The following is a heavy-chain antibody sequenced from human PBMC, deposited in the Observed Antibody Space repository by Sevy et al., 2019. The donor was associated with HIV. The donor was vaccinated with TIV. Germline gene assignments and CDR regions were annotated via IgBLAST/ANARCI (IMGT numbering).Heavy chain of an antibody. V-gene: IGHV1-18*01. CDR1: GYTFASEG. Sequence: ASVKVSCKASGYTFASEGISWVRQAPGQGLEWMGWIGAYNVNANSSQKLQGRVTMTTDTSTSTAYMELSSLRSDDTAIYYCARVPTYYYGSATYFESWGQGTLVTVSS. D-gene: IGHD3-10*01. CDR2: IGAYNVNA. CDR3: ARVPTYYYGSATYFES. J-gene: IGHJ4*02.